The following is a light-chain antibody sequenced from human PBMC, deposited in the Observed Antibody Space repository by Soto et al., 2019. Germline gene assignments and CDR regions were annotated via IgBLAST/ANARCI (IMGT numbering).Light chain of an antibody. CDR2: EVS. J-gene: IGLJ1*01. CDR3: SSYTSSSTLYV. Sequence: QSALTHPASVSGSPGQSITISCTGTSSDVGGYNYVSWYQQHPGKAPKLMIYEVSNRPSGVSNRFSGSKSGNTASLTISGLQAEHEADYYCSSYTSSSTLYVFGPGTKVTVL. CDR1: SSDVGGYNY. V-gene: IGLV2-14*01.